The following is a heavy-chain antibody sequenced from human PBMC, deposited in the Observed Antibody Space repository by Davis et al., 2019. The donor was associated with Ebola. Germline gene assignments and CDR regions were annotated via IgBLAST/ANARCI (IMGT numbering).Heavy chain of an antibody. D-gene: IGHD4-17*01. J-gene: IGHJ3*02. Sequence: ASVKVSCKASGYTFTSYDINWVRQATGQGLEWMGWNNAGNGNTKYSQKFQGRVTITRDTSASTAYMELSSLRSEDTAVYYCARAVGYGDYSDAFDIWGQGTMVTVSS. CDR2: NNAGNGNT. CDR3: ARAVGYGDYSDAFDI. CDR1: GYTFTSYD. V-gene: IGHV1-3*01.